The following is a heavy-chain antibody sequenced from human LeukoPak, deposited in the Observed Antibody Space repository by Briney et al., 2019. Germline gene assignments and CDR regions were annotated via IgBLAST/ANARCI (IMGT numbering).Heavy chain of an antibody. J-gene: IGHJ4*02. V-gene: IGHV3-30*02. CDR2: IRYEGSNK. D-gene: IGHD6-19*01. CDR1: GYTFSSYG. CDR3: WIVHILAVAGSCDY. Sequence: GGSLRLSCAASGYTFSSYGMHWVRQAPGKGLEWVAFIRYEGSNKYYADSVKGRFTISRDNSKNTLYLQMNSLRAEETPVYYCWIVHILAVAGSCDYWGQGTLVTVSS.